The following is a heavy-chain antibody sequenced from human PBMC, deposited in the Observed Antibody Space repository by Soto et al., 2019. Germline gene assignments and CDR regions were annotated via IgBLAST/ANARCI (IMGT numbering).Heavy chain of an antibody. D-gene: IGHD4-4*01. Sequence: EVQLVESGGGLVKSGGSLRLSCAASGFTFSSCGMNWVRQAPGKGLEWVSSISSSSSYIYYADSVKGRFTISRDNAKNSLYLQMNSLRAEDTAVYYCATRQDSVTSYWGQGTLVTVSS. CDR2: ISSSSSYI. V-gene: IGHV3-21*01. CDR3: ATRQDSVTSY. CDR1: GFTFSSCG. J-gene: IGHJ4*02.